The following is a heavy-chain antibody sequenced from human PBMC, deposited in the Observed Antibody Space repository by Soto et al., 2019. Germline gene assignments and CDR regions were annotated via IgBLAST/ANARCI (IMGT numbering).Heavy chain of an antibody. J-gene: IGHJ6*02. CDR2: IYPGDSDT. CDR1: GYTFTDYW. Sequence: PGESLKISCKGSGYTFTDYWIGWVRQMPGKGLEWMGIIYPGDSDTKYNPSFQGQVTISADKSITTTYLQWSSLKASDTAIYYCAASIFYYGMDIWGQGTTVTVSS. V-gene: IGHV5-51*01. CDR3: AASIFYYGMDI.